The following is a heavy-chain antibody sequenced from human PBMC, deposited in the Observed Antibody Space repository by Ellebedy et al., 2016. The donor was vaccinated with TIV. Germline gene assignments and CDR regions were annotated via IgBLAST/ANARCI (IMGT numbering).Heavy chain of an antibody. Sequence: GGSLRLXCTVSGFTFGDYAMSWFRQAPGKGLEWVGLISSKAYGGTTEYGASVKGRFTISRDDSKSIADLQMNSLKTEDTAVYYCSRGVVAAATVGYWGQGTLVTVSS. CDR3: SRGVVAAATVGY. CDR2: ISSKAYGGTT. D-gene: IGHD2-15*01. J-gene: IGHJ4*02. CDR1: GFTFGDYA. V-gene: IGHV3-49*03.